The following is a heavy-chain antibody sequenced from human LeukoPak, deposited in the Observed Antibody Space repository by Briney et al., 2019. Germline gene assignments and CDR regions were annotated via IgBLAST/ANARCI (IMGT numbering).Heavy chain of an antibody. D-gene: IGHD4-11*01. CDR3: ARARVKTTGHFDY. J-gene: IGHJ4*02. V-gene: IGHV4-61*02. CDR2: IYTSGST. Sequence: SETLSLTCTVSGGSISSGSYYWSWIRQPAGKGLEWIGRIYTSGSTNYNPSLKSRVTISVDTSKNQFSLKLSSVTAADTAVYYCARARVKTTGHFDYWGQGTLVTVSS. CDR1: GGSISSGSYY.